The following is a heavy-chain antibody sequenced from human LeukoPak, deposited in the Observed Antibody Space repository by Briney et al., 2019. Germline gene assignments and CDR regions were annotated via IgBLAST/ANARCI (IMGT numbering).Heavy chain of an antibody. CDR3: ARESQSIAARRFDY. V-gene: IGHV4-4*07. Sequence: SETLSLTRTVSGGSISRYYGCWIRQTAGEGLGRIGRIYTSGSTNYNPSLKSRVTMSVDTSKNQFSLKLSSVTAADTAVYYCARESQSIAARRFDYWGQGTLVTVSS. J-gene: IGHJ4*02. CDR1: GGSISRYY. CDR2: IYTSGST. D-gene: IGHD6-6*01.